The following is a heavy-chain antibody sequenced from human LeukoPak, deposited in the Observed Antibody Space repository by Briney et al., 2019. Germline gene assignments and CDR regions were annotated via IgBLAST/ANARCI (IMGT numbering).Heavy chain of an antibody. CDR3: ARAPTGSGWFDP. D-gene: IGHD3-10*01. J-gene: IGHJ5*02. CDR2: IYTSGST. V-gene: IGHV4-61*02. CDR1: GGSISSGSYY. Sequence: PSETLSLTCTVSGGSISSGSYYWSWIRQPAGKGLEWIGRIYTSGSTNYNPSLKSRVTISVDTSKNQFSLKLSSVTAADTAVYYCARAPTGSGWFDPWGQGTLVTVSS.